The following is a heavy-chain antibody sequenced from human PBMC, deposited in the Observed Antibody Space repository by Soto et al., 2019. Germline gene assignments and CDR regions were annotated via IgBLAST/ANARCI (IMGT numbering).Heavy chain of an antibody. J-gene: IGHJ5*02. D-gene: IGHD3-3*01. CDR1: GDSISSSAYY. CDR2: ISYSGST. V-gene: IGHV4-39*01. CDR3: VRLGAFWSGYSMFDP. Sequence: QLHLQESGPGLVKPSETLSLTCAVSGDSISSSAYYWGWIRQPPGKGLEWVGTISYSGSTFYNPSLKSRLTISVDTSQTQFSLKLSSVTAADTAVYYCVRLGAFWSGYSMFDPWGQGALVSVSS.